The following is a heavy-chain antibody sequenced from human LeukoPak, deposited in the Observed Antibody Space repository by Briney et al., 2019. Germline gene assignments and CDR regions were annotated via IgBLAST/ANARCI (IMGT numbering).Heavy chain of an antibody. CDR3: ARAPPRGIPAVQLDY. J-gene: IGHJ4*02. CDR1: GGSISSSSYY. V-gene: IGHV4-39*01. CDR2: IYYGGST. D-gene: IGHD2-2*01. Sequence: PSETLSLTCTVSGGSISSSSYYWGWIRQPPGKGLEWIVSIYYGGSTYFNPSLKSRVTISRDTSKNQFSLNLSSVTAADTAVYYCARAPPRGIPAVQLDYWGQGTLVIVSS.